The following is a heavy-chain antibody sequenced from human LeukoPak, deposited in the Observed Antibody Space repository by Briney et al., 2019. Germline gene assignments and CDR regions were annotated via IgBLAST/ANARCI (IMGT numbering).Heavy chain of an antibody. D-gene: IGHD6-13*01. CDR2: IRSKANSYAS. CDR3: TTRLAAADY. Sequence: GGSLRLSCAASGFTFSGSAMHWVRQASGKGLEWVGRIRSKANSYASAYAASVKGRFTISRDDSKNKAYLQMNSLKTEDTAVYYCTTRLAAADYWGQGTLVTVSS. J-gene: IGHJ4*02. V-gene: IGHV3-73*01. CDR1: GFTFSGSA.